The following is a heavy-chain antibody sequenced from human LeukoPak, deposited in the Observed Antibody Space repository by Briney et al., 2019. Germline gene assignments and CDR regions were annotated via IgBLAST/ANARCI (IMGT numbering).Heavy chain of an antibody. J-gene: IGHJ6*03. V-gene: IGHV4-34*01. D-gene: IGHD3-10*01. CDR2: INHSGST. CDR1: GGSFSGYY. CDR3: SSGPDYYYMDV. Sequence: SETLSLTCAVCGGSFSGYYWSWIRQPPGKGLEWIGEINHSGSTNYNPSLKSRVTISVDTSKNQFSLKLSSVTAADTAVYYCSSGPDYYYMDVWGKGTTVTISS.